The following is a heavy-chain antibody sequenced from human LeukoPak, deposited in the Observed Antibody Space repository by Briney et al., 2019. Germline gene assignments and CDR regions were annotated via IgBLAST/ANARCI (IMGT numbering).Heavy chain of an antibody. J-gene: IGHJ5*02. V-gene: IGHV4-61*01. Sequence: SETLSLTCAVSGDSVSSDSYYRHWIRRSPGKGLEWVGFVYYSGRTKYNPSLKSRVTISVDKSKNQFSLKLGSVTAADTAVYYCAREIDSSGYSWGQGTLVTVSS. D-gene: IGHD3-22*01. CDR2: VYYSGRT. CDR3: AREIDSSGYS. CDR1: GDSVSSDSYY.